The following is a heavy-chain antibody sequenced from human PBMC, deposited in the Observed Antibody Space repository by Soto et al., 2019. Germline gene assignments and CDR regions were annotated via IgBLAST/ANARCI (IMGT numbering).Heavy chain of an antibody. D-gene: IGHD2-15*01. CDR1: GYTFTSYG. J-gene: IGHJ4*02. Sequence: ASVKVSCKASGYTFTSYGISWVRQAPGQGLEWMGWINANNGNTNYAQKLQDRVTMTTDTSTNTAYMELRSLRSDDTAVYYCARVTCSGGRCYCFDYWGQGNLVTVSS. V-gene: IGHV1-18*01. CDR3: ARVTCSGGRCYCFDY. CDR2: INANNGNT.